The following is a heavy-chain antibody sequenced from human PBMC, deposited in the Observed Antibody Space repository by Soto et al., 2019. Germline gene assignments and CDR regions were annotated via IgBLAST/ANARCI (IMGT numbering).Heavy chain of an antibody. Sequence: SETLSLTCAVSGASIGTNNWWWWVRQSPGERLEWSREIHDSGSSKYNPSLQRRVTISLDKSKNQFSLNVSSVAAADTAVYYCARLKTYDILNKSDYWGQGSLVTVSS. V-gene: IGHV4-4*02. CDR3: ARLKTYDILNKSDY. CDR2: IHDSGSS. CDR1: GASIGTNNW. J-gene: IGHJ4*02. D-gene: IGHD3-9*01.